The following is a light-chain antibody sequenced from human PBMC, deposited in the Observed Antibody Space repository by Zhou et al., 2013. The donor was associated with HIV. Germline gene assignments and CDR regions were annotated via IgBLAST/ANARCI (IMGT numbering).Light chain of an antibody. CDR3: QLRSNWPL. CDR1: ESVTSSY. Sequence: EILLTQSPGTLSLSPGERVTFSCRASESVTSSYLAWYQQKPGQAPRLLMYDASNRATDIPARFSGSGSGTDFTLTISSLEPEDFAVYYCQLRSNWPLFGQGTKVEIK. V-gene: IGKV3-11*01. CDR2: DAS. J-gene: IGKJ1*01.